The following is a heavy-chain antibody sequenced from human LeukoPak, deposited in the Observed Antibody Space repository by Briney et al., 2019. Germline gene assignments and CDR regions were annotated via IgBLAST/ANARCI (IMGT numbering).Heavy chain of an antibody. V-gene: IGHV3-48*03. J-gene: IGHJ4*02. CDR2: ISDTGTRI. D-gene: IGHD1-1*01. Sequence: PGGSLRLSCAVSKFTFSSHEMNWVRQAPGKGLEWVSYISDTGTRIYYADSVKGRFTISRDNAENSLYLQMNSLRAEDTAVYYCARDDRELGTFYFDYWGQGTLVTVSS. CDR3: ARDDRELGTFYFDY. CDR1: KFTFSSHE.